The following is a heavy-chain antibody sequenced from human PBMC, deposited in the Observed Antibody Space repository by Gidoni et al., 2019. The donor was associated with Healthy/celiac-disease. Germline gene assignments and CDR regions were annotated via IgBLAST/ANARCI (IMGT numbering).Heavy chain of an antibody. J-gene: IGHJ5*02. CDR1: GYNFTSYD. CDR3: ARLSIAATNWFDP. D-gene: IGHD6-6*01. Sequence: QVQLVQSGAEVQKPGGSVKVPCKASGYNFTSYDINWVRQATGQGLEWMGWMNPNSGNTGYAQKFQGRVTMTSNTSISTAYMVLSSLRSEDTAVYYCARLSIAATNWFDPWGQGTLVTVSS. V-gene: IGHV1-8*01. CDR2: MNPNSGNT.